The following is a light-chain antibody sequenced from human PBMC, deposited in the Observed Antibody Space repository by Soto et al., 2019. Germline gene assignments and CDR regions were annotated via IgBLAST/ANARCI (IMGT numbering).Light chain of an antibody. V-gene: IGLV2-11*01. CDR3: CSDAGTYTVL. CDR1: SSNVGGYNY. J-gene: IGLJ3*02. Sequence: QSALTQPRSVSGSPGQSVTISCTGSSSNVGGYNYVSWYQHHPDKVPKLIIFGVTKRPSGVPDRFSGSKSGNTASLTISGLQAEDEADYFCCSDAGTYTVLFGGGTKLTVL. CDR2: GVT.